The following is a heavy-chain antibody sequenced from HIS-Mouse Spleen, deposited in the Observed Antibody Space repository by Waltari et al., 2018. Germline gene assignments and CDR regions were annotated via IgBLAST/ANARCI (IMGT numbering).Heavy chain of an antibody. CDR2: TYYRSKWYN. Sequence: QVQLQQSGPGLVKPSQTLSLPCAISGDSVPSNSAAWNWIRQSPSRGLEWLGRTYYRSKWYNDYAVSVKSRITINPDTSKNQFSLQLNSVTPEDTAVYYCARSGFVAAAGTIDYWGQGTLVTVSS. CDR3: ARSGFVAAAGTIDY. V-gene: IGHV6-1*01. D-gene: IGHD6-13*01. J-gene: IGHJ4*02. CDR1: GDSVPSNSAA.